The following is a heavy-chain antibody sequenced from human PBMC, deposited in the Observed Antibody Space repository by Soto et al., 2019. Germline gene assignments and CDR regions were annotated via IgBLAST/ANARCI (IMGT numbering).Heavy chain of an antibody. D-gene: IGHD3-22*01. CDR3: ARGHSQTMIWVY. CDR1: GYTFTSYD. Sequence: ASVKVSCTASGYTFTSYDMNWVRQATGQGLEWMGWMNPNSGNTGYAQKFQGRVTMTRNTSISTAYMELSSLRSEDTAVYYCARGHSQTMIWVYWGQGTLVTVSS. J-gene: IGHJ4*02. CDR2: MNPNSGNT. V-gene: IGHV1-8*01.